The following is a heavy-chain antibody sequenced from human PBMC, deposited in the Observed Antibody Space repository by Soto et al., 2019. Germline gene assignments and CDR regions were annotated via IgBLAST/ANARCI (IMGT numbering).Heavy chain of an antibody. CDR2: FSGSGGST. CDR3: AIDWTGDTCTCFDG. D-gene: IGHD2-21*01. V-gene: IGHV3-23*01. J-gene: IGHJ6*02. CDR1: GFTFSNYA. Sequence: EVQLLESGGGLVQPGGSLRLSCAAAGFTFSNYAMTWVRQSPGKGLEWVSTFSGSGGSTYYADSVRGRFTISRDNSKNTLFLQMNSMRVEDTAIYYCAIDWTGDTCTCFDGWGQGTTVSVSS.